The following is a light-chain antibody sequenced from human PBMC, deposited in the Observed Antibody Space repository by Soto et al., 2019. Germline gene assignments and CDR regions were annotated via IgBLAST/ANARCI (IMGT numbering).Light chain of an antibody. V-gene: IGKV1-5*03. CDR1: QNINRW. CDR3: QEYNTNFRT. J-gene: IGKJ1*01. Sequence: DIQMTQSPSTLSASVGYRVTITCRASQNINRWLAWYQQKPGKAPKLLIYKASDLDSGVPSRFSGSGSGTDFTLTISSLQPDDFASYFCQEYNTNFRTFGQGTTVDI. CDR2: KAS.